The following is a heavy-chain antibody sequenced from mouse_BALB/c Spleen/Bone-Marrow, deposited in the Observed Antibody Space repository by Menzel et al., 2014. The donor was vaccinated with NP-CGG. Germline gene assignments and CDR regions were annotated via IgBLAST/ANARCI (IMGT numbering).Heavy chain of an antibody. Sequence: EVMLVESGGGLVKPGGSLKLSCAASGFTFSDYYMYWVRQTPEKRLEWVATISDGGTYTSYPDSVKGRFTISRDNARNNLNLQMSSVKSDDTAMYYCVRDSGYSGSAYWGQGTLVTVSA. CDR3: VRDSGYSGSAY. CDR2: ISDGGTYT. D-gene: IGHD1-1*01. V-gene: IGHV5-4*02. CDR1: GFTFSDYY. J-gene: IGHJ3*01.